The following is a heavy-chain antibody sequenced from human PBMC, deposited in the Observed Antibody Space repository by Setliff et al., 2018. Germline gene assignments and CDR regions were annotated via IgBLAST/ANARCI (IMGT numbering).Heavy chain of an antibody. D-gene: IGHD6-13*01. CDR1: GYTFTGYY. CDR2: INPNSGGT. V-gene: IGHV1-2*02. Sequence: PPASVKVSCKASGYTFTGYYMHWVRQAPGQGLEWMGWINPNSGGTNYAQKFQGRVTMTRDTSISTAYMELSRLRSDDTAVYYCARDLVWIAAAGIGWFDPWGQGTLVTVSS. J-gene: IGHJ5*02. CDR3: ARDLVWIAAAGIGWFDP.